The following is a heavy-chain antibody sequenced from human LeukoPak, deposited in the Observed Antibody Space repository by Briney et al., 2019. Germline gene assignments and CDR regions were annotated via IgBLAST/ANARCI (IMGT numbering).Heavy chain of an antibody. CDR1: GYTFASYY. J-gene: IGHJ4*02. D-gene: IGHD6-6*01. CDR2: INPSGGST. CDR3: ARDSQLEYIAPAQYYFDY. Sequence: ASVKLSCNVSGYTFASYYMHWVRHAPGQGLEWMGIINPSGGSTSYAQKFQGRVNMTRDMSTSTVYMELSSLRSEDTAVYYCARDSQLEYIAPAQYYFDYWGQGTLVTVSS. V-gene: IGHV1-46*01.